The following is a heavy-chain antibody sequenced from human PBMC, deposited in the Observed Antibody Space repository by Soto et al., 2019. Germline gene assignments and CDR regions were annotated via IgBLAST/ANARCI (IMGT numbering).Heavy chain of an antibody. CDR2: IYWDDDK. CDR1: GFSLSTSGVG. D-gene: IGHD4-4*01. Sequence: SGPTLVNPTQTLTLTCTFSGFSLSTSGVGVGWIRQPPGKALEWLALIYWDDDKRYSPSLKSRLTIIKDTSKNQVVLTMTNMDPVDTATYYCAHSRTTVTTLYYYYYYMDVWGKGTTVTVSS. J-gene: IGHJ6*03. V-gene: IGHV2-5*02. CDR3: AHSRTTVTTLYYYYYYMDV.